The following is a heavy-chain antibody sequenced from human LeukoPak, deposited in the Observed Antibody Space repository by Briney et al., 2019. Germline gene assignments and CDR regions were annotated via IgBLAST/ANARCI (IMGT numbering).Heavy chain of an antibody. D-gene: IGHD3-10*01. CDR2: IIPIFGTA. J-gene: IGHJ6*03. CDR3: ARDRGYYGSGRSGDYYYYYMDV. CDR1: GGTFSSYA. Sequence: ASVKVSCKASGGTFSSYAISWVRQAPGQGLEWMGGIIPIFGTANYAQKFQGRVTITAGESTSTAYMELSSLRSEDTAVYYCARDRGYYGSGRSGDYYYYYMDVWGKGTTVTISS. V-gene: IGHV1-69*13.